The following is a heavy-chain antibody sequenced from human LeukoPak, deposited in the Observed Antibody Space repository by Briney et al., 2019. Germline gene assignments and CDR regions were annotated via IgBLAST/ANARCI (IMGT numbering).Heavy chain of an antibody. CDR2: ISSSSSTI. Sequence: PGGSLRLSCAASGFTFSSYSMNWVRQAPGKGLEWVSYISSSSSTIYYADSVKGRFTISRDNAKNSLYLQMNSLRAEDTAVYYCARGCTNGVCYNDYRGQGTLVTVSS. CDR3: ARGCTNGVCYNDY. D-gene: IGHD2-8*01. V-gene: IGHV3-48*01. J-gene: IGHJ4*02. CDR1: GFTFSSYS.